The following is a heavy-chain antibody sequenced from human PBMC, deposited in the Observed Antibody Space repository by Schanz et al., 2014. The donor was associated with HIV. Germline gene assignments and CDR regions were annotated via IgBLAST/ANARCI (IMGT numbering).Heavy chain of an antibody. CDR3: AGTPMITGAFDH. CDR1: GYTFSSYY. D-gene: IGHD5-18*01. V-gene: IGHV1-46*03. CDR2: INPSGGST. Sequence: QVQLVQSGAEVKKPGASVKVSCKAPGYTFSSYYIHWVRQAPGQGLEWMGVINPSGGSTTYTQKFHGRVTMTRDTATSTVYMEMSSLRSEDTAVYYCAGTPMITGAFDHWGQGNLVTVSS. J-gene: IGHJ4*02.